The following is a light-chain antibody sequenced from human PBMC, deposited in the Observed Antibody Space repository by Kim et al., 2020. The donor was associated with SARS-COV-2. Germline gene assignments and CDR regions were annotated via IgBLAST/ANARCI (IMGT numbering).Light chain of an antibody. CDR3: ETWDSNRV. CDR2: LEGSGSY. CDR1: SGHSSYI. V-gene: IGLV4-60*03. Sequence: QPVLTQSSSASASLGSSVKLTCTLSSGHSSYIIAWHQQQPGKAPRYLMKLEGSGSYNKGSGVPDRFSGSSSGADRYLTISNLQSEDEADYYCETWDSNRVFGGWTKLTVL. J-gene: IGLJ3*02.